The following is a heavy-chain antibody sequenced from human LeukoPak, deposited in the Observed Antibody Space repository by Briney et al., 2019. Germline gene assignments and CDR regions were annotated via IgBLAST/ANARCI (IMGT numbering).Heavy chain of an antibody. CDR1: GFTFSSYS. Sequence: GGSLRLSCAASGFTFSSYSMNWVRQAPGTGLEWVSSISSSRTYIYYADSVKGRFTISRDNAKNSLYLQMNSLRAEDTAVYYCARADYDSRSYYFDYWGQGTLVAVSS. J-gene: IGHJ4*02. D-gene: IGHD3-22*01. CDR3: ARADYDSRSYYFDY. V-gene: IGHV3-21*01. CDR2: ISSSRTYI.